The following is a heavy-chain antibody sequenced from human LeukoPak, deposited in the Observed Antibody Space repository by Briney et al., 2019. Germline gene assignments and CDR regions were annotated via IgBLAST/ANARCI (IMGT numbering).Heavy chain of an antibody. CDR2: INSDGSST. Sequence: PGGSLRLSCAASGFTFSSYWMHWVRQAPGKGLVWVSRINSDGSSTSYADSVKGRFTTSRDNAKNTLYLQMNSLRAEDTAVYYCAREDGADAFDIWGQGTMVTVSS. J-gene: IGHJ3*02. CDR1: GFTFSSYW. CDR3: AREDGADAFDI. V-gene: IGHV3-74*01. D-gene: IGHD4-17*01.